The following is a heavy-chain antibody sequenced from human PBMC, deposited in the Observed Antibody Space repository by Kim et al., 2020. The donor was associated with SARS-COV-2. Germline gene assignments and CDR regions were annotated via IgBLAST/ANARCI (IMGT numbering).Heavy chain of an antibody. D-gene: IGHD3-16*01. CDR2: IKQDGSEK. V-gene: IGHV3-7*01. CDR3: ARSYDYVWGSYFDY. J-gene: IGHJ4*02. CDR1: GFTFSSYW. Sequence: GGSLRLSCAASGFTFSSYWMSWVRQAPGKGLEWVANIKQDGSEKYYVDSVKGRFTISRDNAKNSLYLQMNSLRAEDTAVYYCARSYDYVWGSYFDYWGQGTLVTVSS.